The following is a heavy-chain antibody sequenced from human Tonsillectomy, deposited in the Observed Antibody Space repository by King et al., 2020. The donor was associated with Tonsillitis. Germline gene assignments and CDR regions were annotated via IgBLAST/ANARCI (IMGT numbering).Heavy chain of an antibody. Sequence: QLVQSGAEVKKPGASVKVSCKASGYTFTSYGISWVRQAPGQGLEWMGWISAYNGNTNYAQKLQGRVTMTTDTSTSTAYMELRSLRSDDTAVYYCARGVVVTATPPFFYYYYGMDVWGQGTTVTVSS. D-gene: IGHD2-21*02. CDR1: GYTFTSYG. V-gene: IGHV1-18*04. CDR3: ARGVVVTATPPFFYYYYGMDV. CDR2: ISAYNGNT. J-gene: IGHJ6*02.